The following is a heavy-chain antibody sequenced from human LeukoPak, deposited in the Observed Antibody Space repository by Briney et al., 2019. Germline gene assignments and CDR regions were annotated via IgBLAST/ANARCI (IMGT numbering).Heavy chain of an antibody. D-gene: IGHD3-9*01. Sequence: SETLSLTCAVSGVSMYNNYWAWIRQSPGGKLEWIGYMSFSGSATYNPSLNSRVSISVDSSKNQFSLDLTSLTAADTAVYYCARGDDLLTGSYDWFNPWGQGTLVIVSS. V-gene: IGHV4-4*09. CDR2: MSFSGSA. CDR3: ARGDDLLTGSYDWFNP. CDR1: GVSMYNNY. J-gene: IGHJ5*02.